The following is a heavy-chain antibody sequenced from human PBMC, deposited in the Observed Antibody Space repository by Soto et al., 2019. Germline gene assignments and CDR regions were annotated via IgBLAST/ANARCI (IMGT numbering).Heavy chain of an antibody. CDR1: GYTFTSYG. V-gene: IGHV1-18*01. CDR3: ERYMGYYDSSGDYYFDY. D-gene: IGHD3-22*01. Sequence: ASVKVSCKASGYTFTSYGISWVRQAPGQGLEWMGWFSAYNGNTNSAQKLQGRVTMTTDTSTSTAYMELRSLRSDDTAVYDCERYMGYYDSSGDYYFDYWGQGTLVTVSS. CDR2: FSAYNGNT. J-gene: IGHJ4*02.